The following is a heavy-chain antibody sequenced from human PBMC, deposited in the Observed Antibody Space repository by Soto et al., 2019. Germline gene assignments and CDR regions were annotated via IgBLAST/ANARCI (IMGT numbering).Heavy chain of an antibody. CDR1: GFSLKTYA. Sequence: PGVSVRLSCSASGFSLKTYAVSWVRKPPGKGLEWVSTISGSRGFTYYADSVKGRFTISRDNGKNTVYLHMNSLRAEDTAIYYFEKSKGDNSGQWDAWGQVT. CDR3: EKSKGDNSGQWDA. D-gene: IGHD1-20*01. J-gene: IGHJ5*02. CDR2: ISGSRGFT. V-gene: IGHV3-23*01.